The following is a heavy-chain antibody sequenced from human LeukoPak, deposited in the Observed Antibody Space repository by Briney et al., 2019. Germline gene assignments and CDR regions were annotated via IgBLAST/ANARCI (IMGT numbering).Heavy chain of an antibody. CDR1: GDSISSHH. V-gene: IGHV4-59*11. D-gene: IGHD2-2*01. J-gene: IGHJ5*02. CDR3: ARLVVVPGAIYWFDP. Sequence: SETLSLTCTVSGDSISSHHWSWLRQPPGNGLEWIGYIYDSGSTNYNPSLKSRVTISVDMSRNHFSLKLSSVTAADTAVYYCARLVVVPGAIYWFDPWGQGTLVTVSS. CDR2: IYDSGST.